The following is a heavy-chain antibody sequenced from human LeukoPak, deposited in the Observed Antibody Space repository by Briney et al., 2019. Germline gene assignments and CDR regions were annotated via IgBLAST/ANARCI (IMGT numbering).Heavy chain of an antibody. CDR2: VNTVSSYI. CDR3: VRLRRNSDSSGYFYYYDN. J-gene: IGHJ4*02. D-gene: IGHD3-22*01. V-gene: IGHV3-21*01. Sequence: GGSLRLSCAASGFVFRSFSFNWARQAPGKGLEWVASVNTVSSYIYYADSVRGRFTISRDNAKNSVLLQMNSLRAEDMAMYYCVRLRRNSDSSGYFYYYDNWGQGTLVTVSS. CDR1: GFVFRSFS.